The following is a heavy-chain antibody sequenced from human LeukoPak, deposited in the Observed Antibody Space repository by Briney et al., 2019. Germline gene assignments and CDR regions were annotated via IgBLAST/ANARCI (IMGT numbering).Heavy chain of an antibody. V-gene: IGHV1-2*02. D-gene: IGHD3-10*01. J-gene: IGHJ6*03. Sequence: ASVKVSCKASGYTFTGYYMHWVRQAPGQGLEWMGWINPNSGGTNYAQKFQGRVTMTRDTSISTAYMELSRLRSDDTAVYYCARDGPSMVRESRTHYYYYYYMDVWGKGTTVTVSS. CDR1: GYTFTGYY. CDR2: INPNSGGT. CDR3: ARDGPSMVRESRTHYYYYYYMDV.